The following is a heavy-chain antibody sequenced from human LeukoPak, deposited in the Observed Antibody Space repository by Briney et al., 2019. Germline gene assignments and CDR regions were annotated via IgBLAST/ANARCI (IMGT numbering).Heavy chain of an antibody. CDR2: VYHSGYT. V-gene: IGHV4-38-2*02. CDR3: ARDRSVGVLPAPPFDF. J-gene: IGHJ4*02. D-gene: IGHD6-6*01. Sequence: PSETLSLTCSVSRHSIRSDYCWGWIRQPPGKGLEWIASVYHSGYTYYNPSLKSRLTISADTSKNQFSLTLTSVTAADTAVYYCARDRSVGVLPAPPFDFWGQGTLVTVSS. CDR1: RHSIRSDYC.